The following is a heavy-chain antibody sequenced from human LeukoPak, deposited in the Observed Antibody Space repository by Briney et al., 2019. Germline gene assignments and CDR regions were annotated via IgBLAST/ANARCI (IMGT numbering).Heavy chain of an antibody. V-gene: IGHV1-8*03. D-gene: IGHD2/OR15-2a*01. CDR1: GYTFTSYD. CDR2: MNPNSGNT. Sequence: ASVKVSCKASGYTFTSYDINWVRQATGQGLEWMGWMNPNSGNTGYAQKFQGRVTITRNTSISTAYMELSSPRSEDTAVYYCARSWSPFDWFDPWGQGTLVTVSS. CDR3: ARSWSPFDWFDP. J-gene: IGHJ5*02.